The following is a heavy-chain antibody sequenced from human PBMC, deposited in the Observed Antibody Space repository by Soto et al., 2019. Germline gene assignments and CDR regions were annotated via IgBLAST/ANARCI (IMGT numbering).Heavy chain of an antibody. CDR3: ARLVYDTRLNYMYFDF. D-gene: IGHD3-10*01. V-gene: IGHV4-4*02. CDR2: IFHDGTA. J-gene: IGHJ4*02. CDR1: GVSLTSGNW. Sequence: SETLSLTCTVSGVSLTSGNWWTWVRQSPQRGLEYIGEIFHDGTANYYPSFERRVAMSVDTSRNQFSLKLTSVTAADTAVYFCARLVYDTRLNYMYFDFWGPGTLVTVSS.